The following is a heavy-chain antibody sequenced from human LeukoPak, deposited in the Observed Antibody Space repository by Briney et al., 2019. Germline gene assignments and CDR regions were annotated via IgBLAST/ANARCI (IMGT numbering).Heavy chain of an antibody. Sequence: GGSLRLSCAASGFTFSGSAMHWVRQASGKGLEWVGRIRSKANSYATAYAASVKGRFTISRDDSKNTAYLRMNSLKTEDTAVYYCTRPVTGYWYFDLWGRGTLVTVSS. CDR1: GFTFSGSA. CDR2: IRSKANSYAT. J-gene: IGHJ2*01. V-gene: IGHV3-73*01. D-gene: IGHD1-14*01. CDR3: TRPVTGYWYFDL.